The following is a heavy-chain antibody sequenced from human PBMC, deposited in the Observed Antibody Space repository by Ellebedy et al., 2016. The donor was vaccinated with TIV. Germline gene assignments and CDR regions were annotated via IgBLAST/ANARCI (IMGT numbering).Heavy chain of an antibody. J-gene: IGHJ4*02. D-gene: IGHD3-9*01. CDR1: GGTFSSYA. CDR3: AREGAQGLGQGEAYDILTGYPYYFDY. Sequence: SVKVSCXASGGTFSSYAISWVRQAPGQGLEWMGGIIPIFGTANYAQKFQGRVTITADESTSTAYMELSSLRSEDTAVYYCAREGAQGLGQGEAYDILTGYPYYFDYWGQGTLVTVSS. V-gene: IGHV1-69*13. CDR2: IIPIFGTA.